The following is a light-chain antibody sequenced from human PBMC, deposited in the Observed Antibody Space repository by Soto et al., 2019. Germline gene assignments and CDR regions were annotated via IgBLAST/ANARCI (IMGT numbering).Light chain of an antibody. CDR1: QNVSNN. CDR3: QQYNSWPPYA. CDR2: DTS. J-gene: IGKJ2*01. V-gene: IGKV3-15*01. Sequence: ETVMTQSPATLSVSPGESATLSCRASQNVSNNLAWYQQKRGQPPRLLIYDTSTRATGLPARFTGSGSGTEFSLTIGSLQSEDFAVYYCQQYNSWPPYAFVQGTKLE.